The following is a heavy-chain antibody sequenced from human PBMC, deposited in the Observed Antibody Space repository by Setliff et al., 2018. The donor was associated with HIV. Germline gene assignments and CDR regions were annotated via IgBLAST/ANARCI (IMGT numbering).Heavy chain of an antibody. CDR2: IYYSGST. Sequence: PSETLSLTCTVSGYSIISSNWWGWIRQPPGKGLAWTGYIYYSGSTYYNPALKSRVTISVDTSKNQFSLRLNSVTAADTAVYYCARQGSIVVVTSFDYWGRGTLVTVSS. V-gene: IGHV4-28*01. D-gene: IGHD2-21*02. CDR3: ARQGSIVVVTSFDY. CDR1: GYSIISSNW. J-gene: IGHJ4*02.